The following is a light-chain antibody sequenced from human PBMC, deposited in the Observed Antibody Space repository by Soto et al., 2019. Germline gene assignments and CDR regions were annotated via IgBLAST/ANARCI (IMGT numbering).Light chain of an antibody. CDR1: QDINKY. J-gene: IGKJ5*01. CDR2: DAS. Sequence: DIQVTQSPSSMSASVGDRVTITCQASQDINKYLNWYQQKPGKAPKLLVYDASNLPTGVPSRFSAGGSETEYFFTISSLQTEDISTYYCQQYANLPITAGRGTRLEIK. CDR3: QQYANLPIT. V-gene: IGKV1-33*01.